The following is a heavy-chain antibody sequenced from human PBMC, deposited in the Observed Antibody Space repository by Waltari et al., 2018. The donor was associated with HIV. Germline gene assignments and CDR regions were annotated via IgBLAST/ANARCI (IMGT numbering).Heavy chain of an antibody. CDR2: ISYDGSNK. CDR1: GFTFKTYG. Sequence: QLQLVESGGGVVQPGRSLRLSCAASGFTFKTYGMHWVRQAPGKGLEWVAVISYDGSNKDYGDSVKGGFTISKDNSKSTLYLQMNSLRAEDTAVYYCAKDISANYYDSQGGWYYDLWGRGTLVTVSS. V-gene: IGHV3-30*18. J-gene: IGHJ2*01. CDR3: AKDISANYYDSQGGWYYDL. D-gene: IGHD3-22*01.